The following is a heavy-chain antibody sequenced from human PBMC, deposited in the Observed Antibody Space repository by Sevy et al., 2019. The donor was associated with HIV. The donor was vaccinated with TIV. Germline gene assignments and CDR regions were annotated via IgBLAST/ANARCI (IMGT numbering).Heavy chain of an antibody. J-gene: IGHJ4*02. CDR2: INPNSGGT. CDR3: ARMGDYYDSSGYYPLKF. V-gene: IGHV1-2*02. Sequence: ASVKVSCKASGYTFTGYYIHWVRQAPGQGLEWMGWINPNSGGTYFAKKFQDSVTMTTDTSVNTAYMELRRLRFDDTAVYYCARMGDYYDSSGYYPLKFWGLGSLVTVSS. D-gene: IGHD3-22*01. CDR1: GYTFTGYY.